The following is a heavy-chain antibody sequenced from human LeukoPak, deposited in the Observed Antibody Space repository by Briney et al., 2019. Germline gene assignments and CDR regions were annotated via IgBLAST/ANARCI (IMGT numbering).Heavy chain of an antibody. CDR3: VRSSYGDHPY. D-gene: IGHD4-17*01. J-gene: IGHJ4*02. V-gene: IGHV3-13*01. CDR2: VGTSGHT. Sequence: GGSLRLSCAASGFTLSTYDMHWVRQGPGEGLEWVAAVGTSGHTFYPDFVKGQFTISRENARNSVYLQMNSLRAGDTAVYYCVRSSYGDHPYWGQGTLVTVSS. CDR1: GFTLSTYD.